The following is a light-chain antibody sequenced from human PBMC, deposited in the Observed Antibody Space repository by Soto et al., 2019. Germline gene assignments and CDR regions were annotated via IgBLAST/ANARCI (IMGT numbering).Light chain of an antibody. CDR1: SGHSTYA. CDR3: QTWGTGIVV. V-gene: IGLV4-69*01. J-gene: IGLJ2*01. CDR2: LKSDGSH. Sequence: QPVLTQSPSASASLGASVKLTCTLSSGHSTYAIAWHQQQAEKGPRYLMKLKSDGSHTKGDGIPDRFSGSSSGTERYLTISSLQSEDEADYYCQTWGTGIVVFGGGTKLTVL.